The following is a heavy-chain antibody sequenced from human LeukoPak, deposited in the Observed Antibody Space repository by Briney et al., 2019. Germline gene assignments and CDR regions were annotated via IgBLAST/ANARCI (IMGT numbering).Heavy chain of an antibody. D-gene: IGHD4-23*01. Sequence: PGGSLRLSCAASGFTFSSYAMSWVRQAPGKGLEWVSAISGSGGSTYYADSVKGRFTISRDNSKNTLYLQMNSLRAEDTAVYYCARVGSSTYGGIDYWGQGTLVTVSS. CDR2: ISGSGGST. V-gene: IGHV3-23*01. J-gene: IGHJ4*02. CDR1: GFTFSSYA. CDR3: ARVGSSTYGGIDY.